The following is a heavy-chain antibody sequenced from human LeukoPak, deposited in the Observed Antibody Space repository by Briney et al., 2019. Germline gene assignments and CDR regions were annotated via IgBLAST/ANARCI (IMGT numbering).Heavy chain of an antibody. Sequence: GESLKISCKGSGYSFTSYWIGWVRQMPGKGLEWMGIIYPGDSDTRYSPSFQGQVTISADKSISTAYLQWSSLKASDTAMYYCARLSAGTVLMVYAKYWGQGTLVTVSS. CDR1: GYSFTSYW. D-gene: IGHD2-8*01. CDR3: ARLSAGTVLMVYAKY. V-gene: IGHV5-51*01. CDR2: IYPGDSDT. J-gene: IGHJ4*02.